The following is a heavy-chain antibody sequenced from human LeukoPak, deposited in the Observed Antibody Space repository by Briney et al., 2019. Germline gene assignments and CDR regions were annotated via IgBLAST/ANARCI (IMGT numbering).Heavy chain of an antibody. J-gene: IGHJ3*02. CDR1: GGSISSGSYY. CDR2: IYTSGST. CDR3: AREGYQDAFDI. V-gene: IGHV4-61*02. Sequence: PSQTLSLTCTVSGGSISSGSYYWSWIRQPAGKGLEWIGRIYTSGSTNYNPSLKSRVTISADTSKNQFSLKLSSVTAADTAVYYCAREGYQDAFDIWGQGTMVTVSS. D-gene: IGHD2-15*01.